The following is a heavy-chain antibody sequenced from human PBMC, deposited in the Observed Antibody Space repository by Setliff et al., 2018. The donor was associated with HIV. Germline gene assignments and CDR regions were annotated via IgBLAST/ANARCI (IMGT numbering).Heavy chain of an antibody. CDR1: GGSIGIYY. CDR2: IYYSGST. CDR3: AREAHRHYFDY. V-gene: IGHV4-59*12. Sequence: SETLSLTCTVSGGSIGIYYWSWLRQPPGKGLEWIGYIYYSGSTYYNPSLKSRVTISVDTSKNQFSLKLSSVTAADTAVYYCAREAHRHYFDYWGQGTLVTVSS. J-gene: IGHJ4*02.